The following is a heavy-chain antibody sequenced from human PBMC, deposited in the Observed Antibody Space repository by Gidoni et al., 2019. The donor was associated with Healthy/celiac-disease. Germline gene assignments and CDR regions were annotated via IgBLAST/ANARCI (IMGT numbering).Heavy chain of an antibody. Sequence: EVQLLESGGGLVQPGGSLRLSCAASGFTFSSYAMRWVRQAPGKGLEWVSAISGSGGSTYYADSVKGRFTISRDNSKNTLYLQMNSLRAEDTAVYYCCYYYDSSGYYHWGQGTLVTVSS. V-gene: IGHV3-23*01. CDR2: ISGSGGST. J-gene: IGHJ5*02. D-gene: IGHD3-22*01. CDR3: CYYYDSSGYYH. CDR1: GFTFSSYA.